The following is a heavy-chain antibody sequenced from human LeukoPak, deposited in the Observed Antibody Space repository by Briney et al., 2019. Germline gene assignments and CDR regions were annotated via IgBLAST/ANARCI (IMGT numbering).Heavy chain of an antibody. J-gene: IGHJ4*02. D-gene: IGHD3-3*01. CDR1: GGSISSSSYY. V-gene: IGHV4-39*01. CDR3: ARSHAYYDFWSGLSGGNYFDY. Sequence: SETLSLTCTVSGGSISSSSYYWGWIRQPPGKGLEWIGSIYYSESTYYSPSLKSRVTISVDTSKNQFSLKLSSVTAADTAVYYCARSHAYYDFWSGLSGGNYFDYWGQGTLVTVSS. CDR2: IYYSEST.